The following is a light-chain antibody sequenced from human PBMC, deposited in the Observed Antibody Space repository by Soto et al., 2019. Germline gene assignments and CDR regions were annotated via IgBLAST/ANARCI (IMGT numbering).Light chain of an antibody. CDR3: NSYTTSSPYVV. J-gene: IGLJ2*01. CDR2: EVP. V-gene: IGLV2-14*01. Sequence: HSALTQPASVSGSPGQSTTISCTGTSSDVGGYNYVSWYQQHPGKAPKLMIYEVPNRPSGVSDRFSGSKSGNTASLTISGLQAEDEADSYCNSYTTSSPYVVFGGGTKLTVL. CDR1: SSDVGGYNY.